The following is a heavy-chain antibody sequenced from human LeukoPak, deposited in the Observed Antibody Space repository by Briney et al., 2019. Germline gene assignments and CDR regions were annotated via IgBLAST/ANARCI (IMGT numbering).Heavy chain of an antibody. V-gene: IGHV4-4*02. J-gene: IGHJ4*02. CDR1: GGSISSSNW. CDR2: INHSGST. Sequence: SETLSLTCAVSGGSISSSNWWSWVRQPPGKGLEWIGEINHSGSTNYNPSLKSRVTISVDTSKNQFSLKLSSVTAADTAVYYCARDISYPDDYWGQGTLVTVSS. CDR3: ARDISYPDDY. D-gene: IGHD1-26*01.